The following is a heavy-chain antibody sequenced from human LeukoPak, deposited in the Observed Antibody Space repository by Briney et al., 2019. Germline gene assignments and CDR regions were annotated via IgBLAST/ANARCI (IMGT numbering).Heavy chain of an antibody. Sequence: GGSLRLSCAASGFTFSSYAMSWVRQAPGKGLGWVSSISNSGGRTFYTDSVKGRFTISRDNSKITLYLQMNSLRAEDTAVYYCAKEVREEGYWGQGTLVTVSS. CDR1: GFTFSSYA. V-gene: IGHV3-23*01. J-gene: IGHJ4*02. CDR2: ISNSGGRT. CDR3: AKEVREEGY. D-gene: IGHD3-10*01.